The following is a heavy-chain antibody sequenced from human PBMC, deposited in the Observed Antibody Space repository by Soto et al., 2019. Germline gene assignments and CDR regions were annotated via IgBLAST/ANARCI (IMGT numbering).Heavy chain of an antibody. Sequence: GGSLRLSCAASGFTFSSYSMNWFRQAPGKGLEWVSSISSSSSYIYYADSVKGRFTISRDNAKNSLYLQMNSLRAEDTAVYYCARDSSWYLYYYYYGMDVWGQGTTVTVSS. J-gene: IGHJ6*02. CDR3: ARDSSWYLYYYYYGMDV. D-gene: IGHD6-13*01. CDR1: GFTFSSYS. CDR2: ISSSSSYI. V-gene: IGHV3-21*01.